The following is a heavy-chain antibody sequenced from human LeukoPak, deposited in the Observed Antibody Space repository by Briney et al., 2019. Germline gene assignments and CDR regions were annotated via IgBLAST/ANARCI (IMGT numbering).Heavy chain of an antibody. CDR2: ISVGGDST. CDR1: GVTSSNYA. V-gene: IGHV3-23*01. D-gene: IGHD6-13*01. J-gene: IGHJ4*02. Sequence: GGSLRLSCAASGVTSSNYAMSWVRQAPGKGLEWVSPISVGGDSTYYADSVKGRFTTSRDNSRNTLFLQINSLRAGDTAIYYCAKEDNAAGMSYYFDYWGQGTLVTVSS. CDR3: AKEDNAAGMSYYFDY.